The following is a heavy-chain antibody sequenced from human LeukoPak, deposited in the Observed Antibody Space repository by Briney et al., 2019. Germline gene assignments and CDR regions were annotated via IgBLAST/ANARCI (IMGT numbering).Heavy chain of an antibody. D-gene: IGHD3-10*01. CDR1: GFTFDDYA. CDR2: ISWNSGTI. V-gene: IGHV3-9*01. CDR3: AKVYLSGSYWGNFDF. J-gene: IGHJ4*02. Sequence: PGGSLRLSCAASGFTFDDYAMYWVRQAPGKGLEWVSGISWNSGTIGYADSVKGRFTISRDNAKNSLYLHMDSLRPEDTALYYCAKVYLSGSYWGNFDFWGQGTLVTVSS.